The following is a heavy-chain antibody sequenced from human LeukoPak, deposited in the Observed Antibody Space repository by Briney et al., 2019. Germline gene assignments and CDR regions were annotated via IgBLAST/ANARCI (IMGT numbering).Heavy chain of an antibody. V-gene: IGHV4-31*03. J-gene: IGHJ4*02. Sequence: PSETLSLTCTGSGGSISSGGYYWSWIRQHPGKGLEWIGYIYYSGSTYYNPSLKSRVTISVDTSKNQFSLKLSSVTAADTAVYYCARVRPPYYYDSSGYFSYFDYWGQGTLVTVSS. D-gene: IGHD3-22*01. CDR1: GGSISSGGYY. CDR2: IYYSGST. CDR3: ARVRPPYYYDSSGYFSYFDY.